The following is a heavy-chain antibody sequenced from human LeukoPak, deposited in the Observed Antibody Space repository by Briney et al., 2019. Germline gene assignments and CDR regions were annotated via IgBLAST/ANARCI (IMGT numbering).Heavy chain of an antibody. V-gene: IGHV2-5*02. CDR3: AIHRRTYIGYDFDY. Sequence: SGPTLVKPTQTLTLTCTFSGFSLSTSGVGVGWIRQPPGKALDRLALIYWDDDKRYSPSLKSRLTITKDTSKNQVVLTMTNMDPVDTATYYCAIHRRTYIGYDFDYWGQGTLVTVSS. CDR1: GFSLSTSGVG. CDR2: IYWDDDK. D-gene: IGHD5-12*01. J-gene: IGHJ4*02.